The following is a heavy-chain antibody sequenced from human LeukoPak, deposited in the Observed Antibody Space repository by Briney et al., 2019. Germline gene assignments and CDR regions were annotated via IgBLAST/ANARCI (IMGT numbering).Heavy chain of an antibody. V-gene: IGHV3-7*01. D-gene: IGHD4-17*01. CDR2: IKDDGSVQ. Sequence: GGSLRLSCAVSGFTFSDYWMSWVRQSPGNGLEWVANIKDDGSVQYHVDSVKGRFTISRDNAKNSLYLQMNSLRDEDTAVYYCARCAYGEDYFDYWGQGTLVTVSS. J-gene: IGHJ4*02. CDR3: ARCAYGEDYFDY. CDR1: GFTFSDYW.